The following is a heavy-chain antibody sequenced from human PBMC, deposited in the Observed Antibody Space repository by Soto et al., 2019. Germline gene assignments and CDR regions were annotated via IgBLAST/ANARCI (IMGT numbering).Heavy chain of an antibody. V-gene: IGHV1-18*01. J-gene: IGHJ4*02. CDR2: ISTYNGNT. Sequence: GASVKVSCKATGYTFTSYGISWVRQAPGQGLEWMGWISTYNGNTNYAQNLQGRVSMTTDTSTSTAYMELRSLRSDDTAVFFCAREMGSGGSSFLDFWGQGALVTVSS. D-gene: IGHD1-26*01. CDR1: GYTFTSYG. CDR3: AREMGSGGSSFLDF.